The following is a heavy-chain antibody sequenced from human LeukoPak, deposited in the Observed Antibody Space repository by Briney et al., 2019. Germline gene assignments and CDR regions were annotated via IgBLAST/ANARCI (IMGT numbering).Heavy chain of an antibody. CDR2: IYPGDSDT. Sequence: GESLKISFKASGXSFSNYCIGWVRQMPGKGLEWMGIIYPGDSDTRYSPSFQGQVTISADKSITTAYLQWTSLKASDTAIYYCARSSSGWHFDYWGQGTLVTVSS. CDR1: GXSFSNYC. CDR3: ARSSSGWHFDY. V-gene: IGHV5-51*01. D-gene: IGHD6-19*01. J-gene: IGHJ4*02.